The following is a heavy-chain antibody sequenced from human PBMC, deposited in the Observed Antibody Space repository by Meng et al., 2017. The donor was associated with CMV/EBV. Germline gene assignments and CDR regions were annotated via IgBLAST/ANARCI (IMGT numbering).Heavy chain of an antibody. CDR3: AGLIGYCSSTSCRDP. CDR1: GFTFSSYE. Sequence: GGSLRLSCAASGFTFSSYEMNWDRQAPGKGLEWVSYISSSGSTIYYADSVKGRFTISRDNAKNSLYLQMNSLRAEDTAVYYCAGLIGYCSSTSCRDPWGQGTLVTVSS. J-gene: IGHJ5*02. CDR2: ISSSGSTI. V-gene: IGHV3-48*03. D-gene: IGHD2-2*01.